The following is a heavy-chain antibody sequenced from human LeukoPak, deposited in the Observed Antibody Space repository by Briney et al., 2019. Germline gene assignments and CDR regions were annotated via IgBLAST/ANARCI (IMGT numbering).Heavy chain of an antibody. CDR2: ICDSGGRT. V-gene: IGHV3-23*01. D-gene: IGHD3-22*01. J-gene: IGHJ4*02. Sequence: GGTLRLSCAVSGISLSNYGMSWIRQPPGTGQGWVAGICDSGGRTTYADSVMGRFTISRDNPKNTLYLQMNSLRAEDTAVYFCAKRGVVIRVILVGFHKEAYYFDSWGQGALVTVSS. CDR3: AKRGVVIRVILVGFHKEAYYFDS. CDR1: GISLSNYG.